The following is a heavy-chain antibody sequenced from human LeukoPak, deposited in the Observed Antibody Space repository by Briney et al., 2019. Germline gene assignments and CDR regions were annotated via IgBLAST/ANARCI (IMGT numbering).Heavy chain of an antibody. CDR2: IKPDGIDK. CDR3: ATISAQTFDI. D-gene: IGHD5-24*01. V-gene: IGHV3-7*01. CDR1: GFTFRSHW. J-gene: IGHJ3*02. Sequence: PGGSLRLSCVGSGFTFRSHWGNWVRQSPGKGLEWVANIKPDGIDKYYVDSARGRFTVSRDNAKNSAFLQMTSLRAEATAIYYCATISAQTFDIWGQGTLVSVSS.